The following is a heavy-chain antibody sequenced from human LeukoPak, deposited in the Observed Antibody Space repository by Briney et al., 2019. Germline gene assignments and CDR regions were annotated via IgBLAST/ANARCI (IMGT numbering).Heavy chain of an antibody. CDR1: GGTFSNNG. V-gene: IGHV1-69*13. J-gene: IGHJ4*02. CDR3: ARRGSSGYFTI. Sequence: SVKVSCKASGGTFSNNGISWVRQSPGQRFEWMGVIVPAFGTTNYAQKFQGRVTITADASASTVYMELSSLTSQDTAIYYCARRGSSGYFTIWGQGALVTVSS. D-gene: IGHD6-19*01. CDR2: IVPAFGTT.